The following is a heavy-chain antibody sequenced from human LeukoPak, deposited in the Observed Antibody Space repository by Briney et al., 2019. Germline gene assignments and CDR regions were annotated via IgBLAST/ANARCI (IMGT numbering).Heavy chain of an antibody. V-gene: IGHV3-30*02. J-gene: IGHJ6*03. CDR1: GFTFSHFG. Sequence: GWSLRLSCPESGFTFSHFGMHWVHQAPGKGLEGVAFIRFDGTREFYADSVKARVTISRVNSQNTVSLQLNNLRIEDTALYYCAKTSLSDPSGHYYYMDVWGKGTTVTVSS. CDR2: IRFDGTRE. D-gene: IGHD3-3*01. CDR3: AKTSLSDPSGHYYYMDV.